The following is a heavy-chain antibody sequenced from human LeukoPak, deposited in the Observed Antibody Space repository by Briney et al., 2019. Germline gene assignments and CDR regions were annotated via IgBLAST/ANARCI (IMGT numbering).Heavy chain of an antibody. CDR1: GYTLTELS. Sequence: ASVKVSCKVSGYTLTELSMHWVRQAPGKGLEWMGGFDPEDGETIYAQKFQGRVTMTEDTSTDTAYMELSSLRSEDTAVYYCATVRGYSYGYCFDYWGQGTLVTVSS. CDR3: ATVRGYSYGYCFDY. V-gene: IGHV1-24*01. D-gene: IGHD5-18*01. CDR2: FDPEDGET. J-gene: IGHJ4*02.